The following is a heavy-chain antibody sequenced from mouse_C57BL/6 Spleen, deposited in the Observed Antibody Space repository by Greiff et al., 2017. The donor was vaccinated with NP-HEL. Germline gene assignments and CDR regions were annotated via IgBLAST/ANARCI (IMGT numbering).Heavy chain of an antibody. CDR3: ARDGSSSYFDD. Sequence: EVKLQESGPGLVKPSQSLSLTCSVTGYSITSGYYWNWIRQFPGNKLEWMGYISYDGSNNYNPSLKNRIPITRDTSKNQFFLKLNSVTTEDTATYYCARDGSSSYFDDWGQGTTLTVSS. CDR1: GYSITSGYY. V-gene: IGHV3-6*01. J-gene: IGHJ2*01. D-gene: IGHD1-1*01. CDR2: ISYDGSN.